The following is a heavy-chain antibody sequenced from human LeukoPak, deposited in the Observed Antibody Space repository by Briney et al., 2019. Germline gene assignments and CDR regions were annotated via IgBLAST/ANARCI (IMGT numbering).Heavy chain of an antibody. J-gene: IGHJ4*02. Sequence: GGSLRLSCAASGFTFSSYAMHWVRQAPGKGLEWVSGISWNSGSIGYADSVKGRFTISRDNAKNSLYLQMNSLRAEDTALYYCAKDISFYDSSGPGDYWGQGTLVTVSS. CDR3: AKDISFYDSSGPGDY. V-gene: IGHV3-9*01. CDR2: ISWNSGSI. D-gene: IGHD3-22*01. CDR1: GFTFSSYA.